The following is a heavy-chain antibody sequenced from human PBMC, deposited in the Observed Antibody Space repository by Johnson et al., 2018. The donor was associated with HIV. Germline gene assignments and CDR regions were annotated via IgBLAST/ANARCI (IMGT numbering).Heavy chain of an antibody. CDR1: GFTFSYYA. Sequence: QVLLVESGGGVVQPGTSLRLSCAASGFTFSYYAIFWVRQAPGKGLEWVAVISHDGSNKYYADSVKGRFTISRDNSKNTLYLQMNSLRPEDTAVYFCARGGLYIQFLAFDAFDIWGQGTMVTVSS. V-gene: IGHV3-30-3*01. CDR3: ARGGLYIQFLAFDAFDI. CDR2: ISHDGSNK. J-gene: IGHJ3*02. D-gene: IGHD4-11*01.